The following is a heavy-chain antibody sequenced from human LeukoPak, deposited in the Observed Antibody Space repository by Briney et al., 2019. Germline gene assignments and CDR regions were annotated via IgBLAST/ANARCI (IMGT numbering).Heavy chain of an antibody. J-gene: IGHJ4*02. D-gene: IGHD3-10*01. CDR2: IYYSGST. Sequence: SETLSLTCAVYGRSFSGYYWSWIRQPPGKGLEWIGYIYYSGSTNYNPSLKSRVTISVDTSKNQFSLKLSSVTAADTAVYYCARFYFPYFDYWGQGTLVTVSS. CDR1: GRSFSGYY. CDR3: ARFYFPYFDY. V-gene: IGHV4-59*01.